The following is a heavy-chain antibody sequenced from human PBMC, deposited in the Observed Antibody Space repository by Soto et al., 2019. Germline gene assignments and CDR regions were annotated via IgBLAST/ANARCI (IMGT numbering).Heavy chain of an antibody. J-gene: IGHJ2*01. V-gene: IGHV1-69*08. Sequence: QVQLVQSGAEVKKPGSSVKVSCKASRGTFSSYTITWVRQAPGQGLEWMGRIIPVLGLPNYAQKFQGRVTITADKSTSTAYMELSSLRSEDTAVYYCARDRCSSTRCARCYWYFDLWGRGTLVTVSS. CDR3: ARDRCSSTRCARCYWYFDL. CDR2: IIPVLGLP. D-gene: IGHD2-2*01. CDR1: RGTFSSYT.